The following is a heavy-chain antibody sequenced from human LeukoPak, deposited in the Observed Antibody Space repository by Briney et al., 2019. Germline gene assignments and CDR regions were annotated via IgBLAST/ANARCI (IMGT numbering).Heavy chain of an antibody. Sequence: PGGSLRLSCAASGFTFSSYAMSWVRQAPGKGLEWVSGISGSGDSTYYADSVKGRFTISRDTSKNTLYLQMNSLRADDTAVYYCVKPDYISGWNLDYWGQGTLVTVSS. CDR2: ISGSGDST. V-gene: IGHV3-23*01. D-gene: IGHD6-19*01. J-gene: IGHJ4*02. CDR1: GFTFSSYA. CDR3: VKPDYISGWNLDY.